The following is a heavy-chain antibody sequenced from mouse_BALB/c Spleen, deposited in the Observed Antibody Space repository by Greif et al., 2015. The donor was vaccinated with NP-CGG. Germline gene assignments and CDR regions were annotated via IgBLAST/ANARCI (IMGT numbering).Heavy chain of an antibody. D-gene: IGHD1-1*01. CDR1: GYSITSDYA. CDR2: ISYSGST. Sequence: DVQLQESGPGLVKPSQSLSLTCTVTGYSITSDYAWNWIRQFPGNKLEWMGYISYSGSTSYNPSLKSRISITRDTSKNQFFLQLNSVTTEDTATYYCARRDYGSSYFDVWGAGTTVTVSS. J-gene: IGHJ1*01. V-gene: IGHV3-2*02. CDR3: ARRDYGSSYFDV.